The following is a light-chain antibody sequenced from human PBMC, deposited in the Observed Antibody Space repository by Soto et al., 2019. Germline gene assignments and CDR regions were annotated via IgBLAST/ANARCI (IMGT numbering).Light chain of an antibody. J-gene: IGLJ2*01. CDR2: DVS. Sequence: QSALTQPASVSGSPGQSIPISCTGTSSDVGGYNYVSWYQQHPGKAPKLMLYDVSNRPSGVSNRFSGSKSGNTASLTISGLQAEDEADYYCSSYTSSSTRVFGGGTKLTVL. V-gene: IGLV2-14*01. CDR1: SSDVGGYNY. CDR3: SSYTSSSTRV.